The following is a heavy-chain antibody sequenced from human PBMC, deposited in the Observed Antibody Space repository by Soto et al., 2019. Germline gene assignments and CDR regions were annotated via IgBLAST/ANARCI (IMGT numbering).Heavy chain of an antibody. CDR3: AKAGGFGGYWYFDL. Sequence: EGQLLESGGSLVQPGGSLRLSCAASGFTFSSYAMSWVRQAPGKGLEWVSAISGSGGSTYYADSVKGRLTISRDNSKNTLYLQMNSLRAEDTAVYYCAKAGGFGGYWYFDLWGRGTLVTVSS. CDR1: GFTFSSYA. V-gene: IGHV3-23*01. CDR2: ISGSGGST. D-gene: IGHD2-8*02. J-gene: IGHJ2*01.